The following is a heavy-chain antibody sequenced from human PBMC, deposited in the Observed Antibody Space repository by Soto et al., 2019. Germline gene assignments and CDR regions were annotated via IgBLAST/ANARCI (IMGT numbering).Heavy chain of an antibody. J-gene: IGHJ6*02. D-gene: IGHD5-12*01. V-gene: IGHV1-69*12. Sequence: QVQLEQSGAEVKKPGSSVKVSCKASGGTFSTSAISWVRQAPGQGLEWMGGIMPIFPTPDYAQKFQGRVTITADESTSTAYMELSGLKSDDTAVYSCARDKDRLPLGGNYYYILDVWGQGTKVTVSS. CDR2: IMPIFPTP. CDR1: GGTFSTSA. CDR3: ARDKDRLPLGGNYYYILDV.